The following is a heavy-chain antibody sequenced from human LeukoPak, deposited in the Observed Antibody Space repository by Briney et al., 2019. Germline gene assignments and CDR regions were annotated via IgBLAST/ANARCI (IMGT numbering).Heavy chain of an antibody. CDR2: IYNSGST. J-gene: IGHJ4*02. V-gene: IGHV4-59*01. Sequence: SETLSLTCTVSGGSISSYYCSWVRQPPGKGLEWIGYIYNSGSTNYNPSLKSRVTISVDTSKNQYSLKMSSVTAADTAVYYCAREYCSGGSCQYYFDYWGQGTLVTVSS. D-gene: IGHD2-15*01. CDR3: AREYCSGGSCQYYFDY. CDR1: GGSISSYY.